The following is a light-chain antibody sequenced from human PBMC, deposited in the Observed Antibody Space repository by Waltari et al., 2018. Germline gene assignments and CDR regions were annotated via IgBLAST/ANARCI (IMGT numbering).Light chain of an antibody. CDR2: GTS. Sequence: EIVMTQSPDTLSVSPGKRVTLSCRASQSVSSNLAWYQQKPGQAPRLLIYGTSTRANGIPVRFSGSGSGTDFTLTISSPQSEDSVVYYCHQYNDWPLTFGQGTKVEIK. CDR3: HQYNDWPLT. CDR1: QSVSSN. V-gene: IGKV3-15*01. J-gene: IGKJ1*01.